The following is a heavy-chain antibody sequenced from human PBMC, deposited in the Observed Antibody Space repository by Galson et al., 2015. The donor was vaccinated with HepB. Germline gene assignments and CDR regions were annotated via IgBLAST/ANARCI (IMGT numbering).Heavy chain of an antibody. D-gene: IGHD3-22*01. CDR2: ISGSGGST. CDR3: AKDGIDDSSGYSSFDY. V-gene: IGHV3-23*01. CDR1: GFTFSSYA. Sequence: SLRLSCAASGFTFSSYAMSWVRQAPGKGLEWVSAISGSGGSTYYADSVKGRFTISRDNSKNTLYLQMNSLRAEDTAVYYCAKDGIDDSSGYSSFDYWGQGTLVTVSS. J-gene: IGHJ4*02.